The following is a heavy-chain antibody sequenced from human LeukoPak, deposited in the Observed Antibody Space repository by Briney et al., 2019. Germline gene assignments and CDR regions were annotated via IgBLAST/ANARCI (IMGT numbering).Heavy chain of an antibody. Sequence: SVKVSCKTSGYTFTDYDITWVRQAPGQGLDWMGGIFPISGTVKYAQKFQGRVTITADESTSTAYMELSSLRSEDTAVYYCAREGSSPPFSGSFDSWGQGTLVTASS. CDR1: GYTFTDYD. D-gene: IGHD2/OR15-2a*01. CDR2: IFPISGTV. V-gene: IGHV1-69*13. J-gene: IGHJ4*02. CDR3: AREGSSPPFSGSFDS.